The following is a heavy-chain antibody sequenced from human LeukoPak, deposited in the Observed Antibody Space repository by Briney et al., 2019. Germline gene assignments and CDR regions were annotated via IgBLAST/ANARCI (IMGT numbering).Heavy chain of an antibody. CDR1: GGTFSSYA. CDR2: IIPIFGTA. J-gene: IGHJ5*02. Sequence: GASVKVSCKASGGTFSSYAISWVRQAPGQGLEWMGGIIPIFGTANYAQKFQGRVTITADESTSTAYMELSSLRSEDTAVYYCARVGYLRSYSSGWYNWFDPWGQGTLVTVSS. D-gene: IGHD6-19*01. V-gene: IGHV1-69*13. CDR3: ARVGYLRSYSSGWYNWFDP.